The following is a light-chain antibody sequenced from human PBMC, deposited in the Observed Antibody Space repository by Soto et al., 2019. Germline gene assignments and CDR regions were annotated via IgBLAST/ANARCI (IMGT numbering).Light chain of an antibody. Sequence: DIQMTQSPSTLSASVGDRVTITCRASQSIRNWLAWYQQKPGKAPKLLIYDASTLDSGVPSRFSGSGSGTEFTLTISSLQSEDFAVYYCQQYKKWPRTFGHGTKV. CDR1: QSIRNW. V-gene: IGKV1-5*01. J-gene: IGKJ1*01. CDR3: QQYKKWPRT. CDR2: DAS.